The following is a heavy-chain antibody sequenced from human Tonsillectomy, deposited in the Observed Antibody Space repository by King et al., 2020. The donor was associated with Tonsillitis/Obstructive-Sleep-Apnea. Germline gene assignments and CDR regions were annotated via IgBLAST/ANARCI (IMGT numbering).Heavy chain of an antibody. D-gene: IGHD2-21*02. CDR1: GFTFSSYA. Sequence: VQLVESGGGLVQPGGSLRLCCAASGFTFSSYAMSWVRQAPGKGLEWVSAISGSGGGTYYADSVKGRFTISRDTSKNTLYLQMNSLRAKDTAVSYCATDAVVTAIPDYYYYGMDVWGQGTTVTVSS. CDR3: ATDAVVTAIPDYYYYGMDV. CDR2: ISGSGGGT. J-gene: IGHJ6*02. V-gene: IGHV3-23*04.